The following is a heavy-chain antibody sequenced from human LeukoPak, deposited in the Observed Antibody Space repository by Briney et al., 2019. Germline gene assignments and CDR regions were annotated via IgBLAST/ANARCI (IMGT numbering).Heavy chain of an antibody. CDR2: ISGSGSNT. CDR1: GFTFNNYA. CDR3: AKGKNWFDP. J-gene: IGHJ5*02. V-gene: IGHV3-23*01. Sequence: GGSLRLXCAASGFTFNNYAMTWVRQAPGKGLEWVSAISGSGSNTYYADSVKGRFTISRDNSKNTLYLQMNSLRAEDTAVYYCAKGKNWFDPWGQGTLVTVSS.